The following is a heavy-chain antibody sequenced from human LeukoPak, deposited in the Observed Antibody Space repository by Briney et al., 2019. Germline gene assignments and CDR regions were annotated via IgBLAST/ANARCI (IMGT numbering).Heavy chain of an antibody. CDR1: GFTFSSYA. CDR2: ISSSGGNT. J-gene: IGHJ4*02. V-gene: IGHV3-23*01. Sequence: AGGSLRLSCAASGFTFSSYAMSWVRQATGKGLEWVSAISSSGGNTYYADSVKGRFTISRDNSKNTLYLQMNSLRAEDTAVYYCAKGGSDYDDHGYSFDYWGQGALVTVSS. CDR3: AKGGSDYDDHGYSFDY. D-gene: IGHD1-26*01.